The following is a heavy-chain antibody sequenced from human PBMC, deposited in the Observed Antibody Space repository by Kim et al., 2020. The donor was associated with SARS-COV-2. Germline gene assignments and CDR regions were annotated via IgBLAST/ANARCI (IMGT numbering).Heavy chain of an antibody. CDR2: VNDSGAA. CDR3: ARGRAGVVPSTIMGLGPYYDYYALDV. D-gene: IGHD3-3*01. V-gene: IGHV4-34*01. CDR1: VGSFSGYD. J-gene: IGHJ6*02. Sequence: SETLSLTCAVYVGSFSGYDWTWIRQSPGKGLEWIGEVNDSGAANYNPSLESRVALSVDTSKNQFSLKVKSVTAADTAVYFCARGRAGVVPSTIMGLGPYYDYYALDVWGQGTTVSVSS.